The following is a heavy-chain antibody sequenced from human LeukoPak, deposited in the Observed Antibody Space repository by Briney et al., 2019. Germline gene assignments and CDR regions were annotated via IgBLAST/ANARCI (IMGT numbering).Heavy chain of an antibody. CDR3: AKYYAGSGNYYSLAVTMPYDY. D-gene: IGHD3-10*01. V-gene: IGHV3-30-3*02. J-gene: IGHJ4*02. Sequence: ISYDGNNKFYAASVKGRFTISRDNSKNTLYLQMNSLRTDDTAVYYCAKYYAGSGNYYSLAVTMPYDYWGQGTLVTVSS. CDR2: ISYDGNNK.